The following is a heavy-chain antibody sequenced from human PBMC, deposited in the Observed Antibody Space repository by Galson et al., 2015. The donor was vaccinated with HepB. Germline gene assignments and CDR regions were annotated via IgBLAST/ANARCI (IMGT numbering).Heavy chain of an antibody. Sequence: PALVKPTQTLTLTCTFSGFSLTTTGMCVSWIRQPPGKALEWLARLDWDDDKFYTTSLKTRLTISKDTSKNPGVLRMTNMDPVDTATYFCARIATTVTSSGGLDSWGQGILVTVSS. J-gene: IGHJ4*02. CDR2: LDWDDDK. D-gene: IGHD3-10*01. CDR1: GFSLTTTGMC. V-gene: IGHV2-70*17. CDR3: ARIATTVTSSGGLDS.